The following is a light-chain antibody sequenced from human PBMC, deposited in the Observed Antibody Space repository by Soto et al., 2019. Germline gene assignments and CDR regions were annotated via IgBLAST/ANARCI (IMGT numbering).Light chain of an antibody. CDR2: GAS. CDR1: QSVSSSY. CDR3: QHRSNWPPG. V-gene: IGKV3D-20*02. Sequence: EIVLTQSPGTLSLSPGERATLSCRASQSVSSSYLAWYQQKPGQAPRLLIYGASSRATGIPDRFSGSGSGTDFTLTISRLEPEGFAVYYCQHRSNWPPGFGQGTRLEVK. J-gene: IGKJ5*01.